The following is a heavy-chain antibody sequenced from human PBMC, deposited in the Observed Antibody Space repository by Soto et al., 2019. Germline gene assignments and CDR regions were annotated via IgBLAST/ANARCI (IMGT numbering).Heavy chain of an antibody. CDR2: ITRSSGDT. V-gene: IGHV3-23*01. J-gene: IGHJ4*02. CDR1: GFTFSNFV. D-gene: IGHD2-2*01. CDR3: AKGSGDTRSYHFDH. Sequence: EVQLLESGGGLVQPGGSLRLSCAASGFTFSNFVMSWVRQAPGKGLEWVSAITRSSGDTYHADSVKGRFTISRDNSENMLYLQMNSLRAEDTAVYYCAKGSGDTRSYHFDHWGQGTLVTVAS.